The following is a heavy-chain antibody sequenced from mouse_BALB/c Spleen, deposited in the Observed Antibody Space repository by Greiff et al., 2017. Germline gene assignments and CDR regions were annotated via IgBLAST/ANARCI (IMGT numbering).Heavy chain of an antibody. V-gene: IGHV1S81*02. J-gene: IGHJ4*01. CDR2: INPSNGRT. Sequence: QVQLQQPGAELVKPGASVKLSCKASGYTFTSYWMHWVKQRPGQGLEWIGEINPSNGRTNYNEKFKSKATLTVDKSSSTAYMQLSSLTSEDSAVYYCARSDYDYDDYYAMDYWGQGTSVTVSS. CDR1: GYTFTSYW. D-gene: IGHD2-4*01. CDR3: ARSDYDYDDYYAMDY.